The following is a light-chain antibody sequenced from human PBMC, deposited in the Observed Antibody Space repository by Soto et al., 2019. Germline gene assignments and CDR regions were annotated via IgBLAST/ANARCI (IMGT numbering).Light chain of an antibody. Sequence: EIVMTQSPATLSVSPGERAALSCRASQSVSSNFACYQQKPGQAPSLLIYGASTRATGIPARFSGSGSGTEFTLTISSLQSEDFAVYYCQQYNNWPYTFGQGTKLEIK. J-gene: IGKJ2*01. CDR3: QQYNNWPYT. CDR2: GAS. CDR1: QSVSSN. V-gene: IGKV3-15*01.